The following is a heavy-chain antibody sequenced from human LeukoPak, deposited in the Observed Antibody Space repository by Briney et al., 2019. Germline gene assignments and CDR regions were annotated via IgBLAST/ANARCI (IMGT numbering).Heavy chain of an antibody. CDR2: ISAYNGNT. D-gene: IGHD3-22*01. J-gene: IGHJ4*02. Sequence: ASVKVSCKASGYTLTGYGTSWVRQAPGQGLEWMGWISAYNGNTNYAQKLQGRVTMTTDTFTSTAYMELRSLRSDDTAVYYCARDRGYFDSSGYSPDFWGQGTLVTVSS. V-gene: IGHV1-18*01. CDR1: GYTLTGYG. CDR3: ARDRGYFDSSGYSPDF.